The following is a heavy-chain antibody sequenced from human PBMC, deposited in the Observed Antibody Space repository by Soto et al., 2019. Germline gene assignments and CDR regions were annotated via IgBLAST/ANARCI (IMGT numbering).Heavy chain of an antibody. D-gene: IGHD1-26*01. CDR1: GYTFTIYA. CDR3: ARDFTGSYLGLDY. Sequence: GASVKVSCKASGYTFTIYAMHWVRQAPGQRLEWMGWINAGNGNTKYSQKFQGRVTITRDTSASTAYMELSSLRSEDTAVYYCARDFTGSYLGLDYWGQGTLVTVSS. V-gene: IGHV1-3*01. J-gene: IGHJ4*02. CDR2: INAGNGNT.